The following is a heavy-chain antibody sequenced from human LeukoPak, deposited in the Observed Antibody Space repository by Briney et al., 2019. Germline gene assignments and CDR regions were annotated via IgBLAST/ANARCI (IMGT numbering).Heavy chain of an antibody. Sequence: SETLSLTCTVSGGSISSGGYYWSWIRQPPGKGLEWIGYIYHSGSTYYNPSLKSRVTISVDRSKNQFSLKLSSVTAADTAVYYCARLPPYYYYYYMDVWGKGTTVTVSS. V-gene: IGHV4-30-2*01. J-gene: IGHJ6*03. CDR3: ARLPPYYYYYYMDV. CDR2: IYHSGST. CDR1: GGSISSGGYY.